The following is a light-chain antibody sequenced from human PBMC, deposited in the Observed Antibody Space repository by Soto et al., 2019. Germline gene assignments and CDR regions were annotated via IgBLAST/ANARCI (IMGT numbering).Light chain of an antibody. Sequence: QSALTQPPSASGSPGQSVTISCTGTSSDIGGYEYVSWYQQHPGKAPKLMIYEVTKRPSGVPDRFSGSKSGNTAYLTVSGLQAEDEADYYCSSYAGSSTLYVFGTGTQLTVL. CDR3: SSYAGSSTLYV. CDR1: SSDIGGYEY. J-gene: IGLJ1*01. CDR2: EVT. V-gene: IGLV2-8*01.